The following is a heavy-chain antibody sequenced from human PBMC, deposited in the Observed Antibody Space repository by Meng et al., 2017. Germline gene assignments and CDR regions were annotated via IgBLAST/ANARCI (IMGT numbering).Heavy chain of an antibody. CDR2: IWYDGSNK. CDR3: ARDVSGSGSYYDAFDI. CDR1: GFTFSSYG. Sequence: GGSLRLSCAASGFTFSSYGMHWVRQAPGKGLEWVAVIWYDGSNKYYADSVKGRFTISRDNSKNTLYLQMTSLRAEDTAVYYCARDVSGSGSYYDAFDIWGQGTMVTVSS. V-gene: IGHV3-33*01. J-gene: IGHJ3*02. D-gene: IGHD3-10*01.